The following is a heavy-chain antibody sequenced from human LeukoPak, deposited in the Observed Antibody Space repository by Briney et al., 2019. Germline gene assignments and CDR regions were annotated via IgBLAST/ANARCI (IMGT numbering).Heavy chain of an antibody. V-gene: IGHV4-39*01. Sequence: GSLRLSCVVSGFTVSNNYMSWIRQPPGKGLEWIGSIYYSGSTYYNPSLKSRVTISVDTSKNQFSLKLSSVTAADTAVYYCARINYSNYLYYYYGMDVWGQGTTVTVSS. J-gene: IGHJ6*02. CDR3: ARINYSNYLYYYYGMDV. CDR2: IYYSGST. CDR1: GFTVSNNY. D-gene: IGHD4-11*01.